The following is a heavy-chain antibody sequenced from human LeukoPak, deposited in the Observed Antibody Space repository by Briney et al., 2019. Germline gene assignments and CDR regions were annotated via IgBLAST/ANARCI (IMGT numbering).Heavy chain of an antibody. D-gene: IGHD2-8*01. Sequence: PGGSLRLSCAASGFTFSSYGMHWVRQAPGKGLEWVAIISYDGSNKYYADPVKGRFTISRDNSKNTLYLQMNSLRAEDTAVYYCAKDNEDYWGQGTLVTVSS. J-gene: IGHJ4*02. CDR1: GFTFSSYG. CDR3: AKDNEDY. V-gene: IGHV3-30*18. CDR2: ISYDGSNK.